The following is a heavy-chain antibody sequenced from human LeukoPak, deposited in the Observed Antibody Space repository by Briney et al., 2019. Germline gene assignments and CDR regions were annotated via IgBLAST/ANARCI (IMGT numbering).Heavy chain of an antibody. CDR3: AIPPRGGGNPLDY. CDR1: GYSFTSHW. D-gene: IGHD2-15*01. V-gene: IGHV5-51*01. J-gene: IGHJ4*02. CDR2: IYPGDSDT. Sequence: GESLQISCKGSGYSFTSHWIGWVRQMPGKGLEWMGIIYPGDSDTRYSPSFQGQVTISADKSISTAYLQWSSLKASDTAMYYCAIPPRGGGNPLDYWGQGTLVTVSS.